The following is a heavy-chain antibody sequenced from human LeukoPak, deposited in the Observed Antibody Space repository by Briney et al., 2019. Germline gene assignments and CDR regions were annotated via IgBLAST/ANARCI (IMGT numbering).Heavy chain of an antibody. V-gene: IGHV1-8*01. CDR1: GYTFTSYD. CDR2: MNPNSGNT. CDR3: ARGKDNDSSGWYRGPDY. J-gene: IGHJ4*02. D-gene: IGHD6-19*01. Sequence: GASVKVSCKASGYTFTSYDINWVRQATGQGLEWMGWMNPNSGNTGYAQKFQGRVTMTRNTSISTAYMELSSLRSEDTAVYYCARGKDNDSSGWYRGPDYWGQGTLVTVSS.